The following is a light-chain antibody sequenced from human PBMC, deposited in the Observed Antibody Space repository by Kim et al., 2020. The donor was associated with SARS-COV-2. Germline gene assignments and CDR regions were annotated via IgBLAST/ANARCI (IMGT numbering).Light chain of an antibody. CDR2: SNT. CDR1: SSNIGSNY. Sequence: QSVLTQPPSASGAPGQRVTISCSGSSSNIGSNYVYWYQQLPGTAPKLLIYSNTLRPSGVPDRFSGSKSGASASLAIGGLRSEDEADYYCATWDDSLSGWVFGGGTQLTVL. CDR3: ATWDDSLSGWV. V-gene: IGLV1-47*02. J-gene: IGLJ3*02.